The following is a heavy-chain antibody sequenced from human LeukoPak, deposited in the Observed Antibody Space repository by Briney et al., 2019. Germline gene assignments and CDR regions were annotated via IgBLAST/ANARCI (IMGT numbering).Heavy chain of an antibody. D-gene: IGHD3-10*01. J-gene: IGHJ4*01. V-gene: IGHV1-18*01. CDR2: ISAYNGNT. Sequence: ASVKVSCKASGYTFTSYGISWVRQAPGQGLEWMGWISAYNGNTNYAQKLQGRVTMTTDTSTSIAYMELRSLRSDDTAVYYCARNEGAGWFREGVYFDYWGHGTLVTVSS. CDR3: ARNEGAGWFREGVYFDY. CDR1: GYTFTSYG.